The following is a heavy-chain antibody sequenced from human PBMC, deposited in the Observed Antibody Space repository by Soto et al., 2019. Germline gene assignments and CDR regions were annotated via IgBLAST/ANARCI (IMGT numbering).Heavy chain of an antibody. CDR3: AREGDTREGRGVFFS. V-gene: IGHV1-69*06. CDR2: ITPIFGTV. J-gene: IGHJ5*02. D-gene: IGHD3-16*01. CDR1: GGTFSSYS. Sequence: SVKVSCKASGGTFSSYSFSWVRQAPGQGLEWMGGITPIFGTVHYAQNFRGRVTITADKSTSIVHMELSSLRSEDTAVFYCAREGDTREGRGVFFSWGQGTLVTVSS.